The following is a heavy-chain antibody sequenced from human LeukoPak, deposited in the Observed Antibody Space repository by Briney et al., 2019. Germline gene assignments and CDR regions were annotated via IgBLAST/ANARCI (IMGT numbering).Heavy chain of an antibody. Sequence: GGSLRLSCAASGFTFSSYAMSWVRQAPGKGLEWVSAISGSGGSTYYGDSVKGRFTISRDYSKNTLYLKINRLRAEATVVYYCAKDSPNRSSLINKHMDYLGQGTMVGVPS. CDR1: GFTFSSYA. CDR2: ISGSGGST. D-gene: IGHD6-13*01. J-gene: IGHJ4*02. CDR3: AKDSPNRSSLINKHMDY. V-gene: IGHV3-23*01.